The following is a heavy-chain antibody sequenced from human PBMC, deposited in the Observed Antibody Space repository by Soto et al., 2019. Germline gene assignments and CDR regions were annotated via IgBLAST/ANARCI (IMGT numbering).Heavy chain of an antibody. V-gene: IGHV1-2*02. CDR2: INPNSGGT. CDR3: ARQEAAAGAYYYYGMDV. CDR1: GYTFTGYY. J-gene: IGHJ6*02. Sequence: ASVKVSCKASGYTFTGYYMHWVRQAPGQGLEWMGWINPNSGGTNYAQKFQGRVTMTTDTSTSTAYMELRSLRSDDTAVYYCARQEAAAGAYYYYGMDVWGQGTTVTVS. D-gene: IGHD6-13*01.